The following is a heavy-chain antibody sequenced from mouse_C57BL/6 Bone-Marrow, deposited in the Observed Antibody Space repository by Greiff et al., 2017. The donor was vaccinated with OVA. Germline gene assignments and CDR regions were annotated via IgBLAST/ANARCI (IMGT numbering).Heavy chain of an antibody. J-gene: IGHJ1*03. CDR3: ARDHDGSSPWYFDV. D-gene: IGHD1-1*01. V-gene: IGHV5-16*01. Sequence: EVQLVESEGGLVQPGSSMKLSCTASGFTFSDYYMAWVRQVPEKGLEWVANINYDGSSTYYLDSLKSRFIISRDNAKNILYLQMSSLKSEDTATYYCARDHDGSSPWYFDVWGTGTTVTVSS. CDR2: INYDGSST. CDR1: GFTFSDYY.